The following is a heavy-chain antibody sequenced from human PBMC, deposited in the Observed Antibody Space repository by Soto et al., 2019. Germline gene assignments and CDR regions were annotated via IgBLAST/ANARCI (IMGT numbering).Heavy chain of an antibody. J-gene: IGHJ3*02. V-gene: IGHV4-39*01. CDR3: ASPLRVKNYGVVLMTGFDT. D-gene: IGHD3-3*01. CDR1: GDSVSSSPYY. CDR2: IYYTGRT. Sequence: PSETLSLTCTVSGDSVSSSPYYWGWIRQPPGKGLEWIGNIYYTGRTYYNPSLESRVTISADTSKNQFSLNLTSVTAADTAVYYCASPLRVKNYGVVLMTGFDTWGQGTMVTVSS.